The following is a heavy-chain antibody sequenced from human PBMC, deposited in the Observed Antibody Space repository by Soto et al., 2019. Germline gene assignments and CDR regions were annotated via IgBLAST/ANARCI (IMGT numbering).Heavy chain of an antibody. Sequence: EVQLLDSGGGVVQTGRSLRLSCAASGFTFSSYAMGWVRQAPGKGLDWVSVISGSGGMTYSADSVKGRFTISRDNSKNMLYLQMNGLRAEDTAVYYCERGITETGGYYYYSMDVWGQGTPVTVSS. J-gene: IGHJ6*02. V-gene: IGHV3-23*01. CDR3: ERGITETGGYYYYSMDV. CDR1: GFTFSSYA. CDR2: ISGSGGMT. D-gene: IGHD3-10*01.